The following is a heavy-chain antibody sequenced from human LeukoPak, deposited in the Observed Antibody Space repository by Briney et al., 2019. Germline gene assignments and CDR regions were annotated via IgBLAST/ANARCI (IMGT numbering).Heavy chain of an antibody. J-gene: IGHJ4*02. CDR3: AKNRRAPMATYYFDY. V-gene: IGHV3-23*01. CDR1: GFTFSSNW. CDR2: ISGSGGST. D-gene: IGHD3-10*01. Sequence: GGSLRLSCAASGFTFSSNWMHWVRQAPGKGLEWVSAISGSGGSTYYADSVKGRFTISRDNSKNTLYLQMNSLRAEDTAVYYCAKNRRAPMATYYFDYWGQETLVTVSS.